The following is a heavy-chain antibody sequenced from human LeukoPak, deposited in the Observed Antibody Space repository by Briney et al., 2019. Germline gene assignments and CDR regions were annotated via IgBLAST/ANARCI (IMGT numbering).Heavy chain of an antibody. D-gene: IGHD3-22*01. CDR1: GFTFTGYA. CDR2: ISGSGGST. V-gene: IGHV3-23*01. J-gene: IGHJ4*02. Sequence: GGSLRVSCAASGFTFTGYAMSWVRQAPGKGLEWVSAISGSGGSTHYADSVKGRFSISRDNSKSTVYLQMNSLRAEDKAVYYCAKSGYYHDSSGHYLYYFDYWGQGTLVTVSS. CDR3: AKSGYYHDSSGHYLYYFDY.